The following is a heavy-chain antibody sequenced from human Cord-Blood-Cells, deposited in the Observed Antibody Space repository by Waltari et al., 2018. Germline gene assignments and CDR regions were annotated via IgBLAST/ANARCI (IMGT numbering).Heavy chain of an antibody. CDR1: GGSFSGYY. D-gene: IGHD4-4*01. Sequence: QVQLQQWGAGLLKPSETLSLTCAVYGGSFSGYYWSWIRQPPGKGLDWIGESKHSGSTNYNPSLKSRVTISVDTSKNHFSLKLSSVTAADTAVYYCARGVTVTRNAFDIWGQGTMVTVSS. V-gene: IGHV4-34*01. CDR3: ARGVTVTRNAFDI. CDR2: SKHSGST. J-gene: IGHJ3*02.